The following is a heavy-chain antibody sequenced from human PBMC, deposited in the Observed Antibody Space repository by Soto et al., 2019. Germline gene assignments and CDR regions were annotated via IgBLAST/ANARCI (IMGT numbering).Heavy chain of an antibody. V-gene: IGHV4-31*03. J-gene: IGHJ6*04. CDR3: ARDLTDSSPHQHGMDV. Sequence: SETLSLTCTVSGGSISSGGYYWSWIRQHPGKGLEWIGYIYYSGSTYYNPSLKSRVTISVDTSKNQFSLKLSSVTAADTAVYYCARDLTDSSPHQHGMDVWGKGTTVTVSS. CDR2: IYYSGST. D-gene: IGHD6-13*01. CDR1: GGSISSGGYY.